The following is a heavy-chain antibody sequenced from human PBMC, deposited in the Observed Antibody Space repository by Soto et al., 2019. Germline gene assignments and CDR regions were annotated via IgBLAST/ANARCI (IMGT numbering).Heavy chain of an antibody. CDR2: ISSSGSTI. CDR3: ARAVAGTSAYYYHFYYMDV. D-gene: IGHD6-19*01. CDR1: GFTFSDYY. J-gene: IGHJ6*03. V-gene: IGHV3-11*01. Sequence: QVQLVESGGGFVKPGGSLRLSCAASGFTFSDYYMSWIRQAPGKGLEWVSYISSSGSTIYYADSVKGRFTISRDNAKNSLYLQMNSLRAEDTAVYYCARAVAGTSAYYYHFYYMDVWGKGTTVTVSS.